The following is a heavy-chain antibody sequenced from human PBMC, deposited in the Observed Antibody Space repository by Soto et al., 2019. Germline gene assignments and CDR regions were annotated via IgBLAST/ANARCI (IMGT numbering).Heavy chain of an antibody. Sequence: QLQLQESGPGLLKPSETLSLTCSVSGGSISGSTYYWGWIRQPPGRGLEWIGSIYQSGSTHYKPSLKSRVTISVDTSRKQFSLKLSSVTAADTAVYYCARRTSSWDHDAFDIWGQGTMVTVSS. CDR3: ARRTSSWDHDAFDI. J-gene: IGHJ3*02. D-gene: IGHD6-13*01. CDR1: GGSISGSTYY. CDR2: IYQSGST. V-gene: IGHV4-39*01.